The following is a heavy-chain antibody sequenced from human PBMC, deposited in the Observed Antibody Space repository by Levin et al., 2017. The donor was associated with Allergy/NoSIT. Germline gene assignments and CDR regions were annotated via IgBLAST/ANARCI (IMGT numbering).Heavy chain of an antibody. Sequence: QAGGSLRLSCAASGFTFSSYWMQWVRQAPGEGLVWVSRINTDASTTSYADSVKGRFTISRDNAKNTLYLQMNSLRAEDTAVYYCAREALASGWSPTDYWGQGTLVTVSS. CDR1: GFTFSSYW. D-gene: IGHD6-19*01. J-gene: IGHJ4*02. CDR2: INTDASTT. V-gene: IGHV3-74*01. CDR3: AREALASGWSPTDY.